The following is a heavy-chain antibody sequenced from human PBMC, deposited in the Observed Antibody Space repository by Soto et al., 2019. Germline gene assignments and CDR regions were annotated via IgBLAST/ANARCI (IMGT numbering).Heavy chain of an antibody. J-gene: IGHJ4*02. Sequence: QVQLVQSGAEVKKPGASVKVSCKASGYTFTGYAMHWVRQAPGQRLEWMGWSNAGNGNTKYSQKFQGRVTITRDTSASTAYMEMSSLRSEDTSVYYCAGEKYSGYVIFDYWGQGTLVTVSS. CDR2: SNAGNGNT. CDR3: AGEKYSGYVIFDY. CDR1: GYTFTGYA. V-gene: IGHV1-3*01. D-gene: IGHD5-12*01.